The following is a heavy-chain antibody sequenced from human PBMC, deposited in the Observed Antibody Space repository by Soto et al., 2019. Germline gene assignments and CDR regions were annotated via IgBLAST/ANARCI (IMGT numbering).Heavy chain of an antibody. J-gene: IGHJ4*02. CDR1: GFTFSNYA. CDR3: ARDRVYSYDKSGYYNFDY. D-gene: IGHD3-22*01. V-gene: IGHV3-30-3*01. Sequence: QVQLVESGGGVVQPGRSLRVSCAASGFTFSNYAMNWVRQAPGKGLEWVAVVSYDGSKQFYADSVEGSFTISRDSSRRTIYLRKKRLRVEDTAVYYRARDRVYSYDKSGYYNFDYWGQGTLVNVSS. CDR2: VSYDGSKQ.